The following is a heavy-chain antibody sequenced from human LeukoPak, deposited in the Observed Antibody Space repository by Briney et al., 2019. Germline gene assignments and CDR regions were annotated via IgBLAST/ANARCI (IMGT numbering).Heavy chain of an antibody. CDR2: INGDGSTT. D-gene: IGHD6-25*01. CDR3: ARVMVSGQRYMDV. CDR1: GFTFNSYW. J-gene: IGHJ6*03. Sequence: QSGGSLRLSCSASGFTFNSYWMHWVRQGPGKGLVWVSRINGDGSTTQYADSVKGRFTISRDNAKNTLYLQMNSLRAEDTAVYYCARVMVSGQRYMDVWGKGTTVTVSS. V-gene: IGHV3-74*01.